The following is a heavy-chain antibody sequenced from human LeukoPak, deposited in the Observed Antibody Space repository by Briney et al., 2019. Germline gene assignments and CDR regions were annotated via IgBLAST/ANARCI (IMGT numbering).Heavy chain of an antibody. V-gene: IGHV4-39*01. D-gene: IGHD5-12*01. Sequence: PSETLSLTCTVSGGSISSSSYYWGWIRQPPGKGLEWIGSIYYSGSTYYNPSLKSRVTISVDTSKNQFSLKLSSVTAADTAVYYCARVGGYDLLFDYWGQGTLVTVSS. CDR1: GGSISSSSYY. CDR3: ARVGGYDLLFDY. J-gene: IGHJ4*02. CDR2: IYYSGST.